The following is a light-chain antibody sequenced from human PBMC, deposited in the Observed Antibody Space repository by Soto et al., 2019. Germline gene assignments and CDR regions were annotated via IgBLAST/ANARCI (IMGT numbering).Light chain of an antibody. Sequence: DIQLTQTPSTLSASVGDEVTITCRASHTISRWLAWYQQKPGRAPKLLIYDASTLESGVPSRFSGSGSETEFTLTISRLQPDDFATYFCHSRAFGQGTRRENK. CDR1: HTISRW. J-gene: IGKJ5*01. CDR3: HSRA. CDR2: DAS. V-gene: IGKV1-5*01.